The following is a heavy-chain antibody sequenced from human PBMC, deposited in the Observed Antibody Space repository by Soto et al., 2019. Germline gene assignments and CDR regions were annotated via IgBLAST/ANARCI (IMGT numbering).Heavy chain of an antibody. CDR1: GGTFSSYA. D-gene: IGHD3-3*01. Sequence: ASVKVSCKASGGTFSSYAISWVRQAPGQGLEWMGGIIPIFGTANYTQKFQGRVAITADESTSTAYMELSSLRSEDTAVYYCAFGPGNWFDPWGQGTLVTVSS. J-gene: IGHJ5*02. V-gene: IGHV1-69*13. CDR3: AFGPGNWFDP. CDR2: IIPIFGTA.